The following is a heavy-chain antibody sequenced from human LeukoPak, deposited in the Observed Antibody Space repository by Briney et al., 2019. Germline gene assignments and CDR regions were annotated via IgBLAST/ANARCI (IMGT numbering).Heavy chain of an antibody. CDR3: ATVDSYGGYYFDY. D-gene: IGHD5-18*01. J-gene: IGHJ4*02. V-gene: IGHV1-24*01. Sequence: ASVKVSCKVSGYTLTELSMHWVRQAPGKGLEWMGGFDPEDGETIYAQKFQGRVTMTEDTSTDTAYMELSSLRSEATAVYYCATVDSYGGYYFDYWGQGTLVTVSS. CDR2: FDPEDGET. CDR1: GYTLTELS.